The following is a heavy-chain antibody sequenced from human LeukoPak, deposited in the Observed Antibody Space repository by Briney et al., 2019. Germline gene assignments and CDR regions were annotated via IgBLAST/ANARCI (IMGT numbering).Heavy chain of an antibody. CDR1: GGSISSYY. CDR2: IYYSGGT. Sequence: SETLSLTCTVSGGSISSYYWSWIRQPPGKGLEWIGYIYYSGGTNYNPSLKSRVTISVDTSKNQFSLKLSSVTAADTAVYYCARLDGYNWDYWGQETLVTVSS. D-gene: IGHD5-24*01. CDR3: ARLDGYNWDY. J-gene: IGHJ4*02. V-gene: IGHV4-59*01.